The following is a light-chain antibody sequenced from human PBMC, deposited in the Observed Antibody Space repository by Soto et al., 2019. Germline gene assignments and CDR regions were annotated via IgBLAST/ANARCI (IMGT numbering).Light chain of an antibody. Sequence: EIVMTQSPATLSVSPGERATLSCGAGQSVSSSLAWYQHKPGQAPRLLIYGASTRSTGIPARFSGSGSGTEFTPTISSLQSEDFAICYCQQYKSWPWTFGQGNKVAIK. CDR3: QQYKSWPWT. V-gene: IGKV3D-15*01. CDR2: GAS. CDR1: QSVSSS. J-gene: IGKJ1*01.